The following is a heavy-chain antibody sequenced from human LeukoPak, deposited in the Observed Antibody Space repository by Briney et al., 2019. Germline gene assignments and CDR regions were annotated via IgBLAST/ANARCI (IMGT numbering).Heavy chain of an antibody. J-gene: IGHJ5*02. D-gene: IGHD4-11*01. CDR2: INHSGST. CDR3: ARSGDYSDFDP. Sequence: SETLSLTCAVYGGSFSGYYWSWIRQPPGKGLEWIGEINHSGSTNYNPSLKSRVTISVDTSKDQFSLKLSSVTAADTAVYYCARSGDYSDFDPWGQGTLVTVSS. V-gene: IGHV4-34*01. CDR1: GGSFSGYY.